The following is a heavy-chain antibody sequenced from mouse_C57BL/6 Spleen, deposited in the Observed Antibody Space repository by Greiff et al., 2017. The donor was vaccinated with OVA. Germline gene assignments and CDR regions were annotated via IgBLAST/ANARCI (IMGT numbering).Heavy chain of an antibody. V-gene: IGHV1-7*01. D-gene: IGHD1-1*01. J-gene: IGHJ4*01. CDR2: INPSSGYT. CDR1: GYTFTSYW. Sequence: QVQLKESGAELAKPGASVKLSCKASGYTFTSYWMHWVKQRPGQGLEWIGYINPSSGYTKYNQKFKDKATLTADKSSSTAYMQLSSLTYEDSAVYYCARRKITTVVATGDGGAMDYWGQGTSVTVSS. CDR3: ARRKITTVVATGDGGAMDY.